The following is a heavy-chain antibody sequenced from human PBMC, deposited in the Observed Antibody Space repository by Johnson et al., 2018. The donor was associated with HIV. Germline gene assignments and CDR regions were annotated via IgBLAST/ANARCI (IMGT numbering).Heavy chain of an antibody. CDR2: ISGSGGST. CDR3: ARPSSGWYFDAFDI. V-gene: IGHV3-23*04. Sequence: VQLVESGGGVVQPGKSVRLSCTASGFTFSTNAMHWVRQAPGKGLEWVSAISGSGGSTYYADSVKGRFTISRDNSKNTLYLQMNSLRDEDTAVYYCARPSSGWYFDAFDIWGQGTMVTVSS. J-gene: IGHJ3*02. CDR1: GFTFSTNA. D-gene: IGHD6-19*01.